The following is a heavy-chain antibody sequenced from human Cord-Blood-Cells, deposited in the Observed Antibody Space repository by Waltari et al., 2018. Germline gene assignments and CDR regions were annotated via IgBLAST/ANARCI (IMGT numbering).Heavy chain of an antibody. CDR1: GFPSHHYP. CDR3: AKGVAATEGVDY. CDR2: ISWNSGSI. Sequence: EVQLVESGGGLVQPGRSLSLSFAAFGFPSHHYPLRLVRQAPGKGLEWVSGISWNSGSIGYADSVKGRFTISRDNAKNSLYLQMNSLRAEDTALYYCAKGVAATEGVDYWGQGTLVTVSS. D-gene: IGHD2-15*01. V-gene: IGHV3-9*02. J-gene: IGHJ4*02.